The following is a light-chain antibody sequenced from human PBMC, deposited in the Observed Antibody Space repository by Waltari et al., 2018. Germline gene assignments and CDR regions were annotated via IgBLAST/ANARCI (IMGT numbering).Light chain of an antibody. Sequence: EILLTQSPGTLSLSPGERATLSCRASQSVGRSLAWYQQKPGQSPRLLIYGTSNRATGTPDRFSGGGSGTDFSLIISRLEPEDVAVYYCQHYVSLPVTFGQGTKVEIK. CDR3: QHYVSLPVT. CDR1: QSVGRS. J-gene: IGKJ1*01. CDR2: GTS. V-gene: IGKV3-20*01.